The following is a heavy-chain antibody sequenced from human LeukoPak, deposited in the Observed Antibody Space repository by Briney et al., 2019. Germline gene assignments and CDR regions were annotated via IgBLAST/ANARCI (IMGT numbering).Heavy chain of an antibody. CDR2: ISSSSVYV. CDR1: GFTFSTSA. D-gene: IGHD6-13*01. CDR3: ACIAAAGFDY. V-gene: IGHV3-21*01. J-gene: IGHJ4*02. Sequence: GGSLRLSCAASGFTFSTSAMSWVRQAPGKGLEWVSSISSSSVYVYSADSLKGRFTISRDNAKNSLYLKMNSLRAEDTAVYYCACIAAAGFDYWGQGTLVTVSS.